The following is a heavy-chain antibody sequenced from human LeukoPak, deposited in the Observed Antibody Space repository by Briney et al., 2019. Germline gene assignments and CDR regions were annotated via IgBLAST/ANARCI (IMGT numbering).Heavy chain of an antibody. Sequence: GGSLRLSCAASGFSVSIYAMNWVRQAPRKGLEWVSGISGGDGSTYYADSVKGRFTISRDNSKNTLYLQMNSLRAEDTAVYYCAKAYSSGWSPFDYWGQGTLVTVSS. CDR1: GFSVSIYA. CDR3: AKAYSSGWSPFDY. CDR2: ISGGDGST. J-gene: IGHJ4*02. D-gene: IGHD6-19*01. V-gene: IGHV3-23*01.